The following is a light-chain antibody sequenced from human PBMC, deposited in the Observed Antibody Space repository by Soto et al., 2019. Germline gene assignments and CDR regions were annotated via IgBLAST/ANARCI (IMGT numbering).Light chain of an antibody. CDR2: RDS. Sequence: SYELTQPLSVSVALGQTARITCGGNNIGNKNVHWYQQKPGQAPVLVIYRDSNRPSGIPERFSGSNSGNTATLTISRAQAGDEADYYCQVWDSSVVFGGGTKLNVL. V-gene: IGLV3-9*01. CDR1: NIGNKN. CDR3: QVWDSSVV. J-gene: IGLJ2*01.